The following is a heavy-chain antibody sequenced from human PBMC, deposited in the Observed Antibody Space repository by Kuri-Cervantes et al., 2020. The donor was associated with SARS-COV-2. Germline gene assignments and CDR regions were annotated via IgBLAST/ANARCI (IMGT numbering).Heavy chain of an antibody. V-gene: IGHV3-11*06. CDR2: ISSSSSYT. D-gene: IGHD3-3*01. Sequence: GGSLRLSCAASGFTFSDYYMSWIRQAPGKGLEWVSYISSSSSYTNYADSVKGRFTISRHNAKNSLYLQMNSLRDEDTAVYYCARVTSGYYPNYYYYGMDVWGQGTTVTVSS. J-gene: IGHJ6*02. CDR1: GFTFSDYY. CDR3: ARVTSGYYPNYYYYGMDV.